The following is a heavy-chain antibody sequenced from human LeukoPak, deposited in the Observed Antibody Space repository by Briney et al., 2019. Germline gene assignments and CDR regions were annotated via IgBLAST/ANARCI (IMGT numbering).Heavy chain of an antibody. Sequence: GASVKVSCKASGGTFSSYAISWVRQAPGQGLEWMGGIIPIFGTANYAQKFQGRVTITADKSTSTAYMELSSLRSEDTAVYYCAGDSGSYRTRQNFDYWGQGTLVTVSS. J-gene: IGHJ4*02. D-gene: IGHD1-26*01. CDR2: IIPIFGTA. V-gene: IGHV1-69*06. CDR1: GGTFSSYA. CDR3: AGDSGSYRTRQNFDY.